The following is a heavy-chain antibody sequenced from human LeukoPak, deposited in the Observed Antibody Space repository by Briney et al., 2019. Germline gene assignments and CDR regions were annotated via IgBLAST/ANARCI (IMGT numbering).Heavy chain of an antibody. CDR3: AHRRPGHLTGWDNSYFGN. D-gene: IGHD1/OR15-1a*01. V-gene: IGHV2-5*02. CDR2: IYWDDDK. CDR1: GFSLYSSGVG. J-gene: IGHJ4*02. Sequence: SGPTLVNPTQTLTLTCTFSGFSLYSSGVGVGWIRQPPGKALEWLAVIYWDDDKRYNPSLRSMLTMSKDASKRQVFLVMTNMDPVDTATYYCAHRRPGHLTGWDNSYFGNWAPGTLVTVSS.